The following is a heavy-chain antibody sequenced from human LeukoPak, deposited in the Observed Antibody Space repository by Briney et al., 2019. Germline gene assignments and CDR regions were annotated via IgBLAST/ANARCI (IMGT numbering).Heavy chain of an antibody. J-gene: IGHJ3*02. V-gene: IGHV3-53*01. CDR1: GFTVSRNY. Sequence: PGGSLRLSCAASGFTVSRNYMSWVRQAPGKGLEWVSVISSGGNTYYTDSVKGRFTISRDNSENTLYLQMSSLRVEDTAVYYCARNDRGAIDIWGQGTMVTVSS. CDR3: ARNDRGAIDI. CDR2: ISSGGNT. D-gene: IGHD3-22*01.